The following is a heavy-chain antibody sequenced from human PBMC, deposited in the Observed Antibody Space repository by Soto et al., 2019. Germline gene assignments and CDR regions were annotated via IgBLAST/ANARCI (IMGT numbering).Heavy chain of an antibody. CDR3: AKAGESPNYYGMDV. CDR1: GFTFSSYG. J-gene: IGHJ6*02. D-gene: IGHD3-16*01. V-gene: IGHV3-30*18. CDR2: ISYDGSNK. Sequence: PGGSLRLSCAASGFTFSSYGMHWVRQAPGKGLEWVAVISYDGSNKYYADSVKGRFTISRDNSKNTLYLQMNSLRAEDTAVYYCAKAGESPNYYGMDVWGQGTTVTVSS.